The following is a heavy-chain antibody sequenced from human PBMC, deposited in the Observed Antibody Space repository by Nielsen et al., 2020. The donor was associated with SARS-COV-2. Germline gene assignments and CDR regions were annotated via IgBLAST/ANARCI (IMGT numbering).Heavy chain of an antibody. D-gene: IGHD2-2*01. CDR2: VYPGDSDT. J-gene: IGHJ4*02. V-gene: IGHV5-51*01. CDR1: GYNFATYW. Sequence: GGSLRLSCQGSGYNFATYWIAWVRQMPGKGLEWMGVVYPGDSDTRYSPAFQGQVTISADQSITTAYLQWSSLKASDTAIYYCARQGRFCSRTTCSRNYFDSWGQGTLVTVSS. CDR3: ARQGRFCSRTTCSRNYFDS.